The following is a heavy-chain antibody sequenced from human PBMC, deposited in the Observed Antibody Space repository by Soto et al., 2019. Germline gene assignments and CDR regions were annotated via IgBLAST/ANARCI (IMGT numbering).Heavy chain of an antibody. CDR2: VSAYNGNT. V-gene: IGHV1-18*01. CDR3: ARACRYDWSYMMY. Sequence: QVQLVQSGAEVKKPGASVKVSCKASGYTFSNDAITWVRQAPGQGLEWMGWVSAYNGNTNYAQTFKGRVTMTTDTSTRTAYMEIMSLRSDETAVYFCARACRYDWSYMMYWGQGTLVTVSS. J-gene: IGHJ4*02. D-gene: IGHD1-20*01. CDR1: GYTFSNDA.